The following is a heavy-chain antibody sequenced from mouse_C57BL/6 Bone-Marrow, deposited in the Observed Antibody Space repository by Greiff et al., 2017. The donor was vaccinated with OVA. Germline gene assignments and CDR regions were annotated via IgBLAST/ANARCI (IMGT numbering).Heavy chain of an antibody. CDR3: ASYYYGSSYFDY. CDR1: GFNIKDYY. V-gene: IGHV14-2*01. J-gene: IGHJ2*01. D-gene: IGHD1-1*01. CDR2: IDPEDAET. Sequence: DVQLQESGAELVKPGASVKLSCTASGFNIKDYYMHWVKQRTEQGLEWIGRIDPEDAETKYAPKFQGKATITADTSSNTAYLQLSSLTSEDTAVYYCASYYYGSSYFDYWGQGTTLTVSS.